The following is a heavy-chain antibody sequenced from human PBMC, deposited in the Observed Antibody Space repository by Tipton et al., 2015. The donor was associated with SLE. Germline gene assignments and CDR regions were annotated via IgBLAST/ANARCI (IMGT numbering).Heavy chain of an antibody. CDR1: GFTFSSYG. V-gene: IGHV3-23*01. J-gene: IGHJ5*02. Sequence: SLRLSCAASGFTFSSYGMHWVRQAPGKGLEWVSAISGSGGSTYYADSVKGRFTISRDNSKNTLYLQMNSLRAEDTAVYYCATGSGSQGSWGQGTLVTVSS. D-gene: IGHD1-26*01. CDR2: ISGSGGST. CDR3: ATGSGSQGS.